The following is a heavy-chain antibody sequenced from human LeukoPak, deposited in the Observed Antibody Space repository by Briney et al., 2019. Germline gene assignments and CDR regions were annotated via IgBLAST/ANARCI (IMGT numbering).Heavy chain of an antibody. CDR1: GYTLTELS. D-gene: IGHD6-19*01. CDR2: FDPEDGET. CDR3: ATVIVYDPYSSGWNNWFDP. Sequence: ASVKVSCKVSGYTLTELSMHWVRQAPGKGLEWMGGFDPEDGETIYAQKFQARVTMTEDTSTDTAYMELSSLRSEDTAVYYCATVIVYDPYSSGWNNWFDPWGQGTLVTVSS. J-gene: IGHJ5*02. V-gene: IGHV1-24*01.